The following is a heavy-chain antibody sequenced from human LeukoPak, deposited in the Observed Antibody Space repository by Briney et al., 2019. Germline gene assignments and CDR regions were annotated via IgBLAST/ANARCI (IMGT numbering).Heavy chain of an antibody. CDR2: IRYDGGNK. D-gene: IGHD3/OR15-3a*01. Sequence: GGSLRLSCAASGFTFSSYAMHWVRQAPGKGLEWVAFIRYDGGNKYSADSVKGRFTISRDNSKNTLYPQMNSLRAEDTAVYYCAKGEWGTGYYSDYWGQGTLVTVSS. J-gene: IGHJ4*02. CDR1: GFTFSSYA. V-gene: IGHV3-30*02. CDR3: AKGEWGTGYYSDY.